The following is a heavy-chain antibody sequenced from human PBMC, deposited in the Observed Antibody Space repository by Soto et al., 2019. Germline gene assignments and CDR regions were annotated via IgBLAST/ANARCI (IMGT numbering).Heavy chain of an antibody. CDR3: ARHRFNYYDDTVYYYFDY. J-gene: IGHJ4*02. V-gene: IGHV1-18*04. CDR2: ISGHNGNT. Sequence: QVQLVQSGAEVKKPGASVKVSCKASGYSFTSYGISWVRQAPVQGPEWMGWISGHNGNTNHPQSLQGRVTMTTDTSRNTAYMELRSLRSDDTAVYYCARHRFNYYDDTVYYYFDYWGQGTLVTVSS. CDR1: GYSFTSYG. D-gene: IGHD3-22*01.